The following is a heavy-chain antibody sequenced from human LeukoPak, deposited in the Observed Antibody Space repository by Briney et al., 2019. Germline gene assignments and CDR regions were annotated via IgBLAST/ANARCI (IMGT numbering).Heavy chain of an antibody. V-gene: IGHV3-23*01. CDR3: AKRGLVDDSSGYYPDY. J-gene: IGHJ4*02. CDR2: ISGSGGST. CDR1: GFTFSSYA. D-gene: IGHD3-22*01. Sequence: GGCLRLSCAASGFTFSSYAMSWVRQAPGRGLEWVSAISGSGGSTYYADSVKGRFTISRDNSKNTLYLQMNSLRAEDTAVYYCAKRGLVDDSSGYYPDYWGQGTLVTVSS.